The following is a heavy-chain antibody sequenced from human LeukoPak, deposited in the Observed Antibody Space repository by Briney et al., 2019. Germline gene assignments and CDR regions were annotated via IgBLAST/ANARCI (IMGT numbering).Heavy chain of an antibody. CDR1: GYTFTSYG. CDR3: ARVFWSGYGPTPTYYYYGMDV. Sequence: GASVKVSCKASGYTFTSYGISWVRQAPGQGLERMGWISASNGNTNYAQKLQGRVTMTTDTSTSTAYRELRSLRSDDTAVYYCARVFWSGYGPTPTYYYYGMDVWGQGTTVTVSS. D-gene: IGHD3-3*01. J-gene: IGHJ6*02. V-gene: IGHV1-18*01. CDR2: ISASNGNT.